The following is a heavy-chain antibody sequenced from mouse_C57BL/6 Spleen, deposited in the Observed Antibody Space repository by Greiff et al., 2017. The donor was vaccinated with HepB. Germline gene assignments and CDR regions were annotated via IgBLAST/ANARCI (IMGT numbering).Heavy chain of an antibody. CDR3: ARRFYGSSYDYFDY. CDR1: GYTFTSYW. CDR2: IDPSDSYT. Sequence: QVQLQQPGAELVMPGASVKLSCKASGYTFTSYWMHWVKQRPEQGLEWIGEIDPSDSYTNYNQKFKGKSTLTVDKSSSTAYMQRSSLTSEDSAVYYCARRFYGSSYDYFDYWGQGTTLTVSS. J-gene: IGHJ2*01. V-gene: IGHV1-69*01. D-gene: IGHD1-1*01.